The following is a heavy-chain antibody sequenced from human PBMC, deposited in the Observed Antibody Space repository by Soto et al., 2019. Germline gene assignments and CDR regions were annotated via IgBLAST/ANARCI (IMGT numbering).Heavy chain of an antibody. J-gene: IGHJ4*02. CDR2: INHSGST. D-gene: IGHD6-13*01. CDR1: GGSISGYY. CDR3: ARVSLFLAAAPLHFDY. V-gene: IGHV4-34*01. Sequence: SETLSLTCTVSGGSISGYYWSWIRQPPGKGLEWIGEINHSGSTNYNPSLKSRVTISVDTSKNQFSLKLSSVTAADTAVYYCARVSLFLAAAPLHFDYWGQGTLVTVS.